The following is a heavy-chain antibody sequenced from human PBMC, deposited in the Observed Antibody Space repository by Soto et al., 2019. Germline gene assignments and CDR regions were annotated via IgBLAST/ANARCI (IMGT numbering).Heavy chain of an antibody. CDR3: ASANDYSNYYYGMDV. J-gene: IGHJ6*02. Sequence: SETLSLTCTVSGGSISSGDYYWSWIRQPPGKGLEWIGYIYYSGSTYYNPSLKSRVTISVDTSKNQFSLKLSSVTAADTAVYYCASANDYSNYYYGMDVWGQGTTVTVS. D-gene: IGHD4-4*01. CDR1: GGSISSGDYY. CDR2: IYYSGST. V-gene: IGHV4-30-4*01.